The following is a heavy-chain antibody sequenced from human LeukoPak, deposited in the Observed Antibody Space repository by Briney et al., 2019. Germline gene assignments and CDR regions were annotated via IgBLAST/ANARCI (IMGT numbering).Heavy chain of an antibody. V-gene: IGHV3-7*01. J-gene: IGHJ4*02. CDR2: MKEDGSEK. CDR3: ARDFPDY. Sequence: GGSLRLSCAASGFTFGTYWMTWVRQAPGKGLEWVANMKEDGSEKYYVDSVKGRFTISRDNAKKSLYLQMNSLRVEDTAIYYCARDFPDYWGQGILVTVSS. CDR1: GFTFGTYW.